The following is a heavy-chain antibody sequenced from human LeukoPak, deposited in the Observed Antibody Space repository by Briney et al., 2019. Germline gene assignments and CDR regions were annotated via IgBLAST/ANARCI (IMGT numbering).Heavy chain of an antibody. Sequence: ASVKVSCKASGYTFTNYDINWVRQATGQGLEWMGWMNPNSGNTGYAQKFQGRITMTRNTSISTAYMELSSLRSEDTAVYYCVRDYGIAVAGTVTYYYYGMDVWGQGTTVTVSS. V-gene: IGHV1-8*01. CDR1: GYTFTNYD. J-gene: IGHJ6*02. CDR2: MNPNSGNT. CDR3: VRDYGIAVAGTVTYYYYGMDV. D-gene: IGHD6-19*01.